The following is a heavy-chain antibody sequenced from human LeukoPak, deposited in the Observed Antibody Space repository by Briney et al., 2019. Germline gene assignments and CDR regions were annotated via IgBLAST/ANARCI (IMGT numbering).Heavy chain of an antibody. CDR1: GGSLSSGSYY. V-gene: IGHV4-61*01. J-gene: IGHJ4*02. D-gene: IGHD5-18*01. Sequence: TSETLSLTCTVSGGSLSSGSYYWRWIRQPPGKGLEWIGYIYYSGSTNYNPSLKSRVTISVDTSKNQFSLKLSSVTAADTAVYYCAREARRDTAKVYWGQGTLVTVSS. CDR2: IYYSGST. CDR3: AREARRDTAKVY.